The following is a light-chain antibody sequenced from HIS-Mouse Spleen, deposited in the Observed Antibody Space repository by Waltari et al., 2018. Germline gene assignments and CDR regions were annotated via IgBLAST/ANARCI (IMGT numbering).Light chain of an antibody. CDR1: SSDVGGYNY. V-gene: IGLV2-14*03. Sequence: QSALTQPASVSGSPGQSITISCTGTSSDVGGYNYVSWYQQHPGKAPKLMIYDVSNRPSGGSNRFSGSKSGNTASLTISGLQAEDEAYYYCSSYTSSSTRVFGTGTKVTVL. CDR2: DVS. J-gene: IGLJ1*01. CDR3: SSYTSSSTRV.